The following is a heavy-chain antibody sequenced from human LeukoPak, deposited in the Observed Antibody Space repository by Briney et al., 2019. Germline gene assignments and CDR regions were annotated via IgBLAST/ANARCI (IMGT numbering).Heavy chain of an antibody. D-gene: IGHD2-2*02. CDR3: AADFIYHCSSTSCYSAFDI. V-gene: IGHV1-46*01. CDR1: GYTFTSYF. CDR2: INPSGGST. J-gene: IGHJ3*02. Sequence: GASVKVSCKASGYTFTSYFIHWVRQAPGQGLEWMGIINPSGGSTSYAQKFQGRVTMTRDTSTSTVYMELSSLRSEDTAVYYCAADFIYHCSSTSCYSAFDIWGQGTMVTVSS.